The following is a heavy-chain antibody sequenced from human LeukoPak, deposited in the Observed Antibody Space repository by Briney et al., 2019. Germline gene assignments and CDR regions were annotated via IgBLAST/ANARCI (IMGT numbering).Heavy chain of an antibody. J-gene: IGHJ4*02. V-gene: IGHV3-20*04. CDR2: INWNGGST. CDR1: GFSFDDYG. CDR3: AKSRTTVDY. D-gene: IGHD4-11*01. Sequence: GGSLRLSCAASGFSFDDYGMSWVRQAPGKGLEWVSGINWNGGSTGYADSVKGRFTISRDNAKNSLFLQMNNLRAEDTAVYYCAKSRTTVDYWGQGTLVTVSS.